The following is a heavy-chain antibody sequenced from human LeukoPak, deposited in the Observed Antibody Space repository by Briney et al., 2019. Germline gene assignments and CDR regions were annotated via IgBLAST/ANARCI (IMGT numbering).Heavy chain of an antibody. CDR1: GYSFTRYF. V-gene: IGHV1-69*04. D-gene: IGHD4-17*01. CDR3: ARGGATVTEYYFDY. CDR2: IIPILGIA. J-gene: IGHJ4*02. Sequence: GASVKVSCKASGYSFTRYFIHWVRQAPGQGLEWMGRIIPILGIANYAQKFQGRVTITADKSTSTAYMELSSLRSEDTAVYYCARGGATVTEYYFDYWGQGTLVTVSS.